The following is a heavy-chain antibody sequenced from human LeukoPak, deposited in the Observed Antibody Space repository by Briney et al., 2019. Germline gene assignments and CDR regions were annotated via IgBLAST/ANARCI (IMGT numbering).Heavy chain of an antibody. Sequence: SVKVSCKASGGTFSSYAISWVRQAPGLGLEWMGRIIPIFGTANYAQKFQGRVTITTDESTSTAYMELSSLRSEDTAVYYCAETYYYDSSGYYSDYWGQGTLVTVSS. V-gene: IGHV1-69*05. CDR1: GGTFSSYA. CDR2: IIPIFGTA. CDR3: AETYYYDSSGYYSDY. J-gene: IGHJ4*02. D-gene: IGHD3-22*01.